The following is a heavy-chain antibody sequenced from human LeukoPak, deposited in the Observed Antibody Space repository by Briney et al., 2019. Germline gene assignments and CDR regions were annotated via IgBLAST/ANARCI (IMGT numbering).Heavy chain of an antibody. J-gene: IGHJ4*02. Sequence: GGSLRLSCAASGFTFSSYWMTWVRQAPGKGLEWVANIKQDGTDKYYVDSVKGRFTISRDNAKDSLFLQLGSLRADDTAVYYCARASMGGRDYHLDSWGQGTLVTVSS. CDR2: IKQDGTDK. CDR3: ARASMGGRDYHLDS. D-gene: IGHD4/OR15-4a*01. V-gene: IGHV3-7*01. CDR1: GFTFSSYW.